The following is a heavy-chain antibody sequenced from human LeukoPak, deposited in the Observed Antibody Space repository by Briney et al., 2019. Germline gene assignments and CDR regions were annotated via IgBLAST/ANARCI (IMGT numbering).Heavy chain of an antibody. CDR1: GYTLTELS. Sequence: ASVKVSCKVSGYTLTELSMHWVRQAPGKGLEWMGGFDPEDGETIYAQKFQGRVTMTEDTSTDTAYMELSSLRSEDTAVYYCATGQLQGLRRRTDYYYYYMDVWGKGTTVTVSS. V-gene: IGHV1-24*01. D-gene: IGHD6-13*01. CDR2: FDPEDGET. J-gene: IGHJ6*03. CDR3: ATGQLQGLRRRTDYYYYYMDV.